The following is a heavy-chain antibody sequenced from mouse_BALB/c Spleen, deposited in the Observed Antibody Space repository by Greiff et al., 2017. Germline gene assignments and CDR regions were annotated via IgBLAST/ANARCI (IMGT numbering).Heavy chain of an antibody. CDR1: GFSLTSYG. CDR3: AKNWDDYFDY. Sequence: QVQLKQSGPSLVQPSQSLSITCTVSGFSLTSYGVHWVRQSPGKGLEWLGVIWRGGSTDYNAAFMSRLSTTKDNSKSQVFFKMNSLQADDTAIYYCAKNWDDYFDYWGQGTTLTVSS. V-gene: IGHV2-5-1*01. J-gene: IGHJ2*01. CDR2: IWRGGST. D-gene: IGHD4-1*01.